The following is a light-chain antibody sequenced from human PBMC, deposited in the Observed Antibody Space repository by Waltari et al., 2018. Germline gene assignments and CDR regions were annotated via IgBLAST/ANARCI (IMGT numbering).Light chain of an antibody. CDR2: YDS. Sequence: SYVVTQSPSVSVAPGETARITCGGDNIGSKSVHWYQQRPGQAPVLVISYDSDRPSGIPERFSGPNSGNPATLTISWVEADDEADYDCLVWHSTTDHHGVFGGGTKLTVL. CDR3: LVWHSTTDHHGV. J-gene: IGLJ2*01. CDR1: NIGSKS. V-gene: IGLV3-21*04.